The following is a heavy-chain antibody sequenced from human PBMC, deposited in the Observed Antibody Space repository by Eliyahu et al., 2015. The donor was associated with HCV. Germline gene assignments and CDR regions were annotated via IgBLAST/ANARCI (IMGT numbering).Heavy chain of an antibody. CDR1: GFTFDDYG. D-gene: IGHD3-9*01. Sequence: EVQLVESGGGVVRPGGSLRLSCAASGFTFDDYGXXWVRQAPGKGLGWVSGINWNGGSTGYADSVKGRFTISRDNAKNSLYLQMNSLRAEDTALYYCARDRDILTGYYSLNYFDYWGQGTLVTVSS. J-gene: IGHJ4*02. CDR3: ARDRDILTGYYSLNYFDY. V-gene: IGHV3-20*04. CDR2: INWNGGST.